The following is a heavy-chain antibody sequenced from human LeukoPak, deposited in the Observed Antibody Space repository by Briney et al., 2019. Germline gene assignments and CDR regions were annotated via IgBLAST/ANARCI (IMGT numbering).Heavy chain of an antibody. CDR2: INSDGSST. Sequence: GGSLRLSCAASGFTFSSYWMHWVRQAPGKGLVWGSRINSDGSSTSYADSVKGRFTISRDNAKNTLYLQMNSLRAEDTAVYYCARDLGIAVQGAFDIWGQGTMVTVSS. CDR1: GFTFSSYW. J-gene: IGHJ3*02. V-gene: IGHV3-74*01. CDR3: ARDLGIAVQGAFDI. D-gene: IGHD6-19*01.